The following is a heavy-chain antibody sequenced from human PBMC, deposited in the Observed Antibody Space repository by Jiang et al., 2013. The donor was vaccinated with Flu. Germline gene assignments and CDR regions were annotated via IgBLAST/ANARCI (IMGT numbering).Heavy chain of an antibody. Sequence: SLRLSCLTSGFYFSNYGMHWVRQAPGKGLEWVAVISHDGSVTYFGDSVKGRFTLSRDNSKNTLFLQMTSLRSEDTAVYYCAKDGPRSHRHEYMDVWGKGTTVTVSS. D-gene: IGHD3-10*01. CDR3: AKDGPRSHRHEYMDV. CDR1: GFYFSNYG. J-gene: IGHJ6*03. V-gene: IGHV3-30*18. CDR2: ISHDGSVT.